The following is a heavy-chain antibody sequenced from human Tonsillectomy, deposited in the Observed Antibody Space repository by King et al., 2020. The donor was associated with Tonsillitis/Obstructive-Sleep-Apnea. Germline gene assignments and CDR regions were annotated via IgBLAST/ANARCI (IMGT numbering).Heavy chain of an antibody. CDR3: ARGIEDYGDDYYYYYYMDV. V-gene: IGHV4-31*01. D-gene: IGHD4-17*01. CDR2: IYYSGST. Sequence: PLQESGPGLVKPSQTLSLTCTVSGGSISSGGYYWSWIRQHPGKGLEWIGYIYYSGSTYYNPSLKSLVTISVDTSKSQFSLKLSSVTAADTAVYYCARGIEDYGDDYYYYYYMDVWGKGTTVTVSS. CDR1: GGSISSGGYY. J-gene: IGHJ6*03.